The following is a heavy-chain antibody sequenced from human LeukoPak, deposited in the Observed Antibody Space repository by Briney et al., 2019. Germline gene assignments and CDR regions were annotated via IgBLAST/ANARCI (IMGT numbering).Heavy chain of an antibody. CDR3: VREARGYHYTYFDY. D-gene: IGHD5-18*01. V-gene: IGHV3-13*01. CDR2: VSAGHHA. Sequence: GGSLRLSCTASGLTLGGHDKHWVRQTTGDGLEWVAAVSAGHHAFYAGSVRGRFTVSREDAKNSLFLQMNSLRAGDTAIYYCVREARGYHYTYFDYWGQGSLVIVSS. CDR1: GLTLGGHD. J-gene: IGHJ4*02.